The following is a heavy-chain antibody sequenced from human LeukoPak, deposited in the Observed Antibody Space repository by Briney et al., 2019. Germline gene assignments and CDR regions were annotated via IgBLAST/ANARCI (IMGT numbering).Heavy chain of an antibody. CDR2: IYYSGST. J-gene: IGHJ6*02. Sequence: SDTLSLTCTVSGGSISSSRYYWGWIRQPPGKGLEWIGSIYYSGSTYYNPSLKSRVTISVDTSKNQFSLKLSSVTAADTAVYYCARQLERRWDYYYGMDVWGQGTTVTVSS. CDR3: ARQLERRWDYYYGMDV. V-gene: IGHV4-39*01. CDR1: GGSISSSRYY. D-gene: IGHD1-1*01.